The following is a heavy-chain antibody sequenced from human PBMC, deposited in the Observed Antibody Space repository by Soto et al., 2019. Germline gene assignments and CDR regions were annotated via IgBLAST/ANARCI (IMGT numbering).Heavy chain of an antibody. CDR1: GFSLSTSGVG. V-gene: IGHV2-5*02. D-gene: IGHD3-10*01. Sequence: QITLKESGPTLVKPTQTLTLTCTFSGFSLSTSGVGVGWIRQPPGKALEWLALTYWDDDKRYSPSLKSRLTITKDTTKNQVVLTMTNMDPVDTATYYCAHSNGSYYNVYYYYYMDVWGKGPTVTVSS. J-gene: IGHJ6*03. CDR2: TYWDDDK. CDR3: AHSNGSYYNVYYYYYMDV.